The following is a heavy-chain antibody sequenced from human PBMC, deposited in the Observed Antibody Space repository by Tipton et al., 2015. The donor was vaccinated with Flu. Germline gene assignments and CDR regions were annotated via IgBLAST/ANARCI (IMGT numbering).Heavy chain of an antibody. V-gene: IGHV3-30*10. J-gene: IGHJ2*01. CDR2: ISYDGRNK. CDR3: ARDRTAAAPYWYFDL. CDR1: GFTFSSYA. D-gene: IGHD6-13*01. Sequence: SLRLSCAASGFTFSSYAMHWVRQTPGKGLEWVAVISYDGRNKYDTDSVKGRFTISRDNSKNTLYLQMNSLRPEDTAVYYCARDRTAAAPYWYFDLWGRGTLVTVSS.